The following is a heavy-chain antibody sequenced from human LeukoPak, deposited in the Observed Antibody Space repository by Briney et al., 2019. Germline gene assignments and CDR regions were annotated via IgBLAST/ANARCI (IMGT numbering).Heavy chain of an antibody. CDR2: ISSSSSTI. CDR3: ARDADYYGSGSYFLPYYYYMDV. J-gene: IGHJ6*03. Sequence: GGSLRLSCAASGFTFSSYSMNWVRQAPGKGLEWVSYISSSSSTIYYADSVKGRFTISRDNAKNSLYLQMNSLRAEDTAVYYCARDADYYGSGSYFLPYYYYMDVWGKGTTVTVSS. CDR1: GFTFSSYS. V-gene: IGHV3-48*01. D-gene: IGHD3-10*01.